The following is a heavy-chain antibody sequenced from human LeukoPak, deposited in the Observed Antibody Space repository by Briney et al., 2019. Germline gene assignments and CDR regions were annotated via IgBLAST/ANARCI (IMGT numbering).Heavy chain of an antibody. J-gene: IGHJ4*02. CDR2: ISNGGGST. V-gene: IGHV3-23*01. CDR3: AKSVGYSYGTIDY. D-gene: IGHD5-18*01. Sequence: PGGSLRLSCAASGFTFSSYAMSWVRQAPGKGLEWVSAISNGGGSTYYADSVKGRFTISRDNAKNTLYLQMNSLRAEDTAVYYCAKSVGYSYGTIDYWGQGTLVTVSS. CDR1: GFTFSSYA.